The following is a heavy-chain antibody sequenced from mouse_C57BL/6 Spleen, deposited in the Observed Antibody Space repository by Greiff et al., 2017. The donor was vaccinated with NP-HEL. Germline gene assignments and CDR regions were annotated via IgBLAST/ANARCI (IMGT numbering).Heavy chain of an antibody. V-gene: IGHV1-15*01. CDR3: TVGRNLPY. CDR2: IDPETGGT. J-gene: IGHJ3*01. CDR1: GYTFTDYE. D-gene: IGHD2-1*01. Sequence: QVQLQQSGAELVRPGASVTLSCKASGYTFTDYEMHWVKQTPVHGLEWIGAIDPETGGTAYNQKFKGKAILTADKSSSTAYMELRSLTSEDSAVYYCTVGRNLPYWGQGTLVTVSA.